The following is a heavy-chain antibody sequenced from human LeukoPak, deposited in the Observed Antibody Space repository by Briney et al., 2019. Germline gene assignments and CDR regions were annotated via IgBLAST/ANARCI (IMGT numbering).Heavy chain of an antibody. D-gene: IGHD1-26*01. CDR1: GGSISSGDYY. V-gene: IGHV4-30-4*08. CDR3: ARQEGGIVGPY. CDR2: IYYSGST. Sequence: SQTLSLACTVSGGSISSGDYYWSWIRQPPGKGLEWIGYIYYSGSTYYNPSLKSRVTISVDTSKNQFSLKLNSVTAADTAVYYCARQEGGIVGPYWGQGPLVTVSS. J-gene: IGHJ4*02.